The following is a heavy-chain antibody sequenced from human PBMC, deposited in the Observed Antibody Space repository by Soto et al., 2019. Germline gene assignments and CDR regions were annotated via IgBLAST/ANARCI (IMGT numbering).Heavy chain of an antibody. D-gene: IGHD3-22*01. CDR1: GGSISSSSYY. CDR3: ARHQYYYDGLDV. Sequence: PSETLSLTCTVSGGSISSSSYYWGWIRQPPGKGLEWIGSIYYSGYTYYNPSLKSRVTISVDTSKNQFSLKLSSVTAADTAVYYCARHQYYYDGLDVWGQGTTVTVSS. V-gene: IGHV4-39*01. CDR2: IYYSGYT. J-gene: IGHJ6*02.